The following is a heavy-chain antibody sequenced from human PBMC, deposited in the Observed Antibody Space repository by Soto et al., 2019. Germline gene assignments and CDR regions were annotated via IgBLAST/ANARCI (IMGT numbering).Heavy chain of an antibody. J-gene: IGHJ4*02. CDR1: GFTFSSYD. Sequence: EVQVAESGGGLVKPGGSLRLSCEASGFTFSSYDMNWVRQAPGKGLEWVSSISSGSSYKYYADSVKGRFTISRDNAKSSLYLQMNSLRAEDTAVYYCARDERKGRGVISGYWGQGTLVTVSS. CDR3: ARDERKGRGVISGY. D-gene: IGHD3-10*01. V-gene: IGHV3-21*06. CDR2: ISSGSSYK.